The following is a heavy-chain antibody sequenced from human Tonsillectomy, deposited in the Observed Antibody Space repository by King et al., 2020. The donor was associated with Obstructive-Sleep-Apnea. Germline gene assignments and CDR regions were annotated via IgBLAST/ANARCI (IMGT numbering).Heavy chain of an antibody. V-gene: IGHV4-31*03. CDR2: ISYSGST. CDR1: GGSISSGGYY. CDR3: AREAAGSGWYAGKDAFDI. J-gene: IGHJ3*02. D-gene: IGHD6-19*01. Sequence: LQLQESGPGLVKPSQTLSLTCTVSGGSISSGGYYWSWIRQHPGKGLEWIGYISYSGSTYYNPSLKSRVTISVDTSKNQFSLRLSSVTAADTAVYYCAREAAGSGWYAGKDAFDIWGQGTMVSVSS.